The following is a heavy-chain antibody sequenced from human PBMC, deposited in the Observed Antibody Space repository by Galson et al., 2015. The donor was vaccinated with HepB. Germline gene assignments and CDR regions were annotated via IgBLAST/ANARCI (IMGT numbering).Heavy chain of an antibody. V-gene: IGHV3-48*03. D-gene: IGHD3-22*01. CDR2: ISSSGSTI. J-gene: IGHJ4*02. CDR1: GFTFSSYE. Sequence: SLRLSCAASGFTFSSYEMNWVRQAPGKGLEWVSYISSSGSTIYYADSVKGRFTISRDNAKNTLYLQMNSLRAEDTAVYYCARVGEDYYDSGGYLYWGQGTLVAASS. CDR3: ARVGEDYYDSGGYLY.